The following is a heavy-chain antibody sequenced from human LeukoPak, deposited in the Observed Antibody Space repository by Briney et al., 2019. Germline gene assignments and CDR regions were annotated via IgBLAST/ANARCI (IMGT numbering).Heavy chain of an antibody. Sequence: SVKVSCKASGGTFSSYAISWVRQAPGQGLEWMGRIIPILGIANYAQKFQGRVTITADKSTSTAYMELSSLRSEDTAVYYCARDHSKYSSSWSNWLDPGGQGTLVTVSS. CDR3: ARDHSKYSSSWSNWLDP. CDR2: IIPILGIA. J-gene: IGHJ5*02. D-gene: IGHD6-13*01. V-gene: IGHV1-69*04. CDR1: GGTFSSYA.